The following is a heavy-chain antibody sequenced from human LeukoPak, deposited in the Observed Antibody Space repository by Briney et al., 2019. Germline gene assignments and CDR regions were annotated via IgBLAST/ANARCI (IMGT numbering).Heavy chain of an antibody. CDR3: AKSNYYDSSGYYEFDY. Sequence: GGSLRLSCAASGFTFSSYAMSWVRQAPGEGLEWVSAISGSGGSTYYADSVKGRFTISRDNSKNTLYLQMNSLRAEDTAVYYCAKSNYYDSSGYYEFDYWGQGTLVTVSS. CDR2: ISGSGGST. J-gene: IGHJ4*02. D-gene: IGHD3-22*01. V-gene: IGHV3-23*01. CDR1: GFTFSSYA.